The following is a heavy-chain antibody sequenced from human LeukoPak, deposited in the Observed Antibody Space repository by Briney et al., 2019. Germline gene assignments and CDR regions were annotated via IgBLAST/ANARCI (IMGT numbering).Heavy chain of an antibody. CDR1: GGSISSGDYY. CDR3: ARGGGGYYYYYGMDV. J-gene: IGHJ6*02. D-gene: IGHD2-21*01. CDR2: IYYSGST. V-gene: IGHV4-30-4*01. Sequence: PSQTLSLTCTVSGGSISSGDYYWSWIRQPPGKGLEWIGYIYYSGSTYYNPSLKSRVTISVDTSKNQFSLKLSSVTAADTAVYYCARGGGGYYYYYGMDVWGQGTTVTVSS.